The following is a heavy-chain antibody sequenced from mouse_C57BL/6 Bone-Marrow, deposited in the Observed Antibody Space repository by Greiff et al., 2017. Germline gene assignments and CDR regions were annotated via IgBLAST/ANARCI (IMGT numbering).Heavy chain of an antibody. CDR3: SSWLLGWYFDV. CDR2: ISSGSSTI. D-gene: IGHD2-3*01. CDR1: GFTFSDYG. V-gene: IGHV5-17*01. J-gene: IGHJ1*03. Sequence: EVQLVESGGGLVKPGGSLKLSCAASGFTFSDYGMHWVRQAPEKGLEWVAYISSGSSTIYYADTVKGRFTISRDNAKNTLFLQMTSLRSEDTAMYYCSSWLLGWYFDVWGTGTTVTVSS.